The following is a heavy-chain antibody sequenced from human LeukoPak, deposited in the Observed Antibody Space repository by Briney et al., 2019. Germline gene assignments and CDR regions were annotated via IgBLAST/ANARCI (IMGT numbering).Heavy chain of an antibody. Sequence: SETLSLTCTVSGGSMTSYYWNWIRQSAGKGLEFIGRIYTDGTTNYNPSLRGRVTMSIDTYENQFSLELSSVTAADTALYYCTRAQEQYVYGRYFYYMDVWGKGTTVTVSS. V-gene: IGHV4-4*07. CDR2: IYTDGTT. D-gene: IGHD3-9*01. J-gene: IGHJ6*03. CDR3: TRAQEQYVYGRYFYYMDV. CDR1: GGSMTSYY.